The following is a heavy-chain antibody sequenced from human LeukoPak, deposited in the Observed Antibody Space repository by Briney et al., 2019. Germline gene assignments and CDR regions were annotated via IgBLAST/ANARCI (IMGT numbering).Heavy chain of an antibody. CDR3: ARELGPRHYSSTSCYARNYWYFDL. V-gene: IGHV4-61*02. CDR2: IYTSGST. D-gene: IGHD2-2*01. Sequence: PSQTLSLTCTVSGGSISSGSYYWSWIRQPAGKGLEWIGRIYTSGSTNYNPSLKSRVTISVDTSKNQFSLKLSSVTAADTAVYYCARELGPRHYSSTSCYARNYWYFDLWGRGTLVTVSS. J-gene: IGHJ2*01. CDR1: GGSISSGSYY.